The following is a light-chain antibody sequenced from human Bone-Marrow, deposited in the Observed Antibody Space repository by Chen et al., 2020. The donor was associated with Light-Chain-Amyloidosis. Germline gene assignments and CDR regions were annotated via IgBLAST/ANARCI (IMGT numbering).Light chain of an antibody. J-gene: IGKJ1*01. CDR2: WAS. CDR1: QSVLYNSNNKNY. Sequence: DIGMTQSPDPLAGALGERATINCKSSQSVLYNSNNKNYLTWYQQMPGQPPKLLIYWASTRESGVPDRFSGSGSGTDFTLTISSLQAEDVAVYYCQQYYSTPPTFGQGTKVEIK. V-gene: IGKV4-1*01. CDR3: QQYYSTPPT.